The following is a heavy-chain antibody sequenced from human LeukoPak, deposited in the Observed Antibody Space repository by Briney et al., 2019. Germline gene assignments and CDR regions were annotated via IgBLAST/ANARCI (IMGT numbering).Heavy chain of an antibody. CDR3: ARGPNRITMMSGDAFDI. V-gene: IGHV4-4*07. J-gene: IGHJ3*02. D-gene: IGHD3-22*01. CDR2: IYTSGST. Sequence: SETLSLTCTVSVGSVSSYFWSWIRQPAGKGLEWIGRIYTSGSTSYNPSLKSRVTMSVDTSKNQFSLKLSSVTAADTAVYYCARGPNRITMMSGDAFDIWGQGTMVTISS. CDR1: VGSVSSYF.